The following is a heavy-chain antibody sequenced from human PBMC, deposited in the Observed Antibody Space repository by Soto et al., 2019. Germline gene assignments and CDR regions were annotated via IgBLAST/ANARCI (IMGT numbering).Heavy chain of an antibody. CDR2: IYHSGST. J-gene: IGHJ6*02. Sequence: TLCLTCAVPGGSISSVCYSWSWIRQPPGKGLEWIGYIYHSGSTYYNPSLKSRVTISVDRSKNQFSLKLSSVTAADTAVYYCARAHYGDYGYGMDVWGQGTLVTVSS. CDR1: GGSISSVCYS. V-gene: IGHV4-30-2*01. CDR3: ARAHYGDYGYGMDV. D-gene: IGHD4-17*01.